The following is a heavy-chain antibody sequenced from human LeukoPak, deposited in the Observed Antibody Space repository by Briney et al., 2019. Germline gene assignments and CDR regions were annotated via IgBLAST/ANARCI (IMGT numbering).Heavy chain of an antibody. CDR2: INPNSGGT. D-gene: IGHD2-2*01. CDR3: ARDPRYCSSTSCFSDLLFQH. Sequence: APVKVSCKASGYTFTGYYMHWVRQAPGQGLEWMGWINPNSGGTNYAQKFQGRVTMTRDTSISTAYMELSRLRSDDTAVYYCARDPRYCSSTSCFSDLLFQHWGQGTLVTVSS. V-gene: IGHV1-2*02. CDR1: GYTFTGYY. J-gene: IGHJ1*01.